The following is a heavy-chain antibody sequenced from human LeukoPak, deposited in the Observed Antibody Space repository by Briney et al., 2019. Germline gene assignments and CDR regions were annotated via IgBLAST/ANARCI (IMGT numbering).Heavy chain of an antibody. CDR3: ARVQWVVPPYGPQISFFDY. D-gene: IGHD1-26*01. CDR1: GFTFSSYS. V-gene: IGHV3-21*01. Sequence: PGGSLRLSCAASGFTFSSYSMNWVRQAPGKGLEWVSSISSSSSYIYYADSVKGRFTISRDNAKNSLYLQMNSLRAEDTAVYYCARVQWVVPPYGPQISFFDYWGQGTLVTVSS. CDR2: ISSSSSYI. J-gene: IGHJ4*02.